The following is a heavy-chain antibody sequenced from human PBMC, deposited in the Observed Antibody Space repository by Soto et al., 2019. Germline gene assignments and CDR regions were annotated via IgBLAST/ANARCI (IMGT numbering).Heavy chain of an antibody. V-gene: IGHV4-34*01. CDR3: ARGGIYCSSTTCYSDN. D-gene: IGHD2-2*01. CDR2: INHSGNT. Sequence: SETLSLTCAVYGGSFSGYYWSSVRQPPGKGLEWIGEINHSGNTNYNPSLTSRVTISVDTSTNQFSLHLYSVTAADTAVYYCARGGIYCSSTTCYSDNWGQGTLVTVSS. CDR1: GGSFSGYY. J-gene: IGHJ4*02.